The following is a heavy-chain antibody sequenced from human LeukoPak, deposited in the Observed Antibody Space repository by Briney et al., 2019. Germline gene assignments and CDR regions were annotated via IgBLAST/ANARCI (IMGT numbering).Heavy chain of an antibody. D-gene: IGHD3-3*01. CDR1: GGSISSYY. CDR2: IYYSGST. Sequence: SETLSLTCTVSGGSISSYYWSWIRQPPGKGLEWIGYIYYSGSTNYNPSLKSRVTISVETSKNQFSLKLSSVTAADTAVYYCAKDRRLRSPYEEVYYYYYMDVWGKGTTVTVSS. CDR3: AKDRRLRSPYEEVYYYYYMDV. V-gene: IGHV4-59*01. J-gene: IGHJ6*03.